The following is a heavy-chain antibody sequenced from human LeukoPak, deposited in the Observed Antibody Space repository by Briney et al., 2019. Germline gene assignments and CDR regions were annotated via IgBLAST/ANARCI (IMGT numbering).Heavy chain of an antibody. Sequence: GGSVKVSCKASGYTFTSYAMHWVRQAPGQRLEWMGWISAYNGNTNYAQKLQGRVTMTTDTSTSTAYMELSSLRSDDTAVYYCARDPSYYDYVWGSYRHYYYGMDVWGQGTTVTVSS. CDR1: GYTFTSYA. D-gene: IGHD3-16*02. V-gene: IGHV1-18*01. CDR3: ARDPSYYDYVWGSYRHYYYGMDV. CDR2: ISAYNGNT. J-gene: IGHJ6*02.